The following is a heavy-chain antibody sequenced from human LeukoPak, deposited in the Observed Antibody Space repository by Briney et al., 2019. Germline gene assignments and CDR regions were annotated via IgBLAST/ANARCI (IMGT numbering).Heavy chain of an antibody. CDR2: INHSGST. CDR3: ARPQMGYYDSSGYGDTPFDY. CDR1: GGSFSGYY. D-gene: IGHD3-22*01. V-gene: IGHV4-34*01. J-gene: IGHJ4*02. Sequence: SETLSLTCAVYGGSFSGYYWSWIRQPPGKGLEWIGEINHSGSTNYNPSLKSRVTISVDTSKNQFSLKLSSVTAADTAVYYCARPQMGYYDSSGYGDTPFDYWGQGTLVTVSS.